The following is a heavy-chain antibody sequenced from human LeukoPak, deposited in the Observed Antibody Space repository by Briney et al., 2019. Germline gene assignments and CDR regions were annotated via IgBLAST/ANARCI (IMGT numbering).Heavy chain of an antibody. CDR1: GFTFSSYE. D-gene: IGHD3-22*01. CDR3: ARDASSGSDDAFDI. V-gene: IGHV3-48*03. Sequence: GGSLRLSCVASGFTFSSYEMNWVRQAPGKGLEWVSYTSSSAGTVYYADSVKGRFTISRDNAKNSLYLHMNSLRAEDTAIYYCARDASSGSDDAFDIWGQGTMVTVSS. CDR2: TSSSAGTV. J-gene: IGHJ3*02.